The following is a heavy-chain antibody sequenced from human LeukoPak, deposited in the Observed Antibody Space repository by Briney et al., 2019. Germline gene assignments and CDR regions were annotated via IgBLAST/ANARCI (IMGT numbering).Heavy chain of an antibody. CDR1: GFTFEDYA. J-gene: IGHJ4*02. CDR2: IGGDGVST. CDR3: AKTLRLGELSLYRPCDS. D-gene: IGHD3-16*02. Sequence: PGGSLRLSCAASGFTFEDYAMHWVRQGPGKGLEWVSLIGGDGVSTYYADSVKGRFTISRDNGKNSLYLEMNSLRTEDTALYYCAKTLRLGELSLYRPCDSWGQGTPVTVSS. V-gene: IGHV3-43*02.